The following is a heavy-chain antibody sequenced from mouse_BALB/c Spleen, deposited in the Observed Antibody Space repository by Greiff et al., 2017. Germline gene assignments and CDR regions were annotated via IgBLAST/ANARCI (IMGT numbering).Heavy chain of an antibody. Sequence: EVKLVESGPELVKPGASVKISCKASGYTFTDYNMHWVKQSHGKSLEWIGYIYPYNGGTGYNQKFKSKATLTVDNSSSTAYMELRSLTSEDSAVYYCARNYYGSSYYFDYWGQGTTLTVSS. CDR2: IYPYNGGT. CDR3: ARNYYGSSYYFDY. V-gene: IGHV1S29*02. CDR1: GYTFTDYN. D-gene: IGHD1-1*01. J-gene: IGHJ2*01.